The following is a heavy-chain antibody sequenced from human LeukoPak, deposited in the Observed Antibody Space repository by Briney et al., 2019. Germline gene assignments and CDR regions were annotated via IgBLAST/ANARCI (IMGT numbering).Heavy chain of an antibody. CDR2: IYYSGST. D-gene: IGHD6-6*01. Sequence: SETLSLTCTVSGGSISSSSYYWGWIRQPPGKGLEWIGSIYYSGSTYYNASLKSRLTISVDTSKNQFSLNLSSVTAADTADYYCASTGSGSSSSYYFNYWGQGSLVTVSS. J-gene: IGHJ4*02. CDR3: ASTGSGSSSSYYFNY. CDR1: GGSISSSSYY. V-gene: IGHV4-39*01.